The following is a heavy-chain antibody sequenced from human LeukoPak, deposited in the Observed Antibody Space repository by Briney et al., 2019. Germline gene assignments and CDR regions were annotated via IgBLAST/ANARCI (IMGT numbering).Heavy chain of an antibody. CDR1: GGSFSGYY. D-gene: IGHD6-13*01. CDR2: ITHNGTI. CDR3: MRVAHSSSWYFFDS. V-gene: IGHV4-34*01. Sequence: SETLSLTCAVYGGSFSGYYWSWIRQPPGKGLEWIGEITHNGTITYNPSLKSRVTLSVDTSTNEFSLKLSSVTCADTAVYYCMRVAHSSSWYFFDSWGQGTLVTVSS. J-gene: IGHJ4*02.